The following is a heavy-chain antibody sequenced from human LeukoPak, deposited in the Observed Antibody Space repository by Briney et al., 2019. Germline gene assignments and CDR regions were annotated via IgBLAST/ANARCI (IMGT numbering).Heavy chain of an antibody. D-gene: IGHD3-22*01. V-gene: IGHV3-21*04. CDR3: AKAGFAMIVVVAVDY. CDR2: ISSSSSYI. J-gene: IGHJ4*02. CDR1: GFTFSSYS. Sequence: GGSLRLSCAASGFTFSSYSMNWVRQAPGKGLEWVSSISSSSSYIYYADSVKGRFTISRDNAKNSLYLQMNSLRAEDTAVYYCAKAGFAMIVVVAVDYWGQGTLVTVSS.